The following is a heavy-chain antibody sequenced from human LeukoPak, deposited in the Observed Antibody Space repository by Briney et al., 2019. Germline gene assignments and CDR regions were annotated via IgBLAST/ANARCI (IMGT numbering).Heavy chain of an antibody. CDR2: IYYSKNT. J-gene: IGHJ4*02. V-gene: IGHV4-39*01. D-gene: IGHD5-18*01. CDR1: GGSISSSSAY. Sequence: SETLSLTCTVSGGSISSSSAYWGWIRQPPGKGLGWIGSIYYSKNTYYNPSLKSRVTISADTSKNQFSLTLGSVSATDTAVYYCVSPRGFSYGYFDYWGQGTLVTVSS. CDR3: VSPRGFSYGYFDY.